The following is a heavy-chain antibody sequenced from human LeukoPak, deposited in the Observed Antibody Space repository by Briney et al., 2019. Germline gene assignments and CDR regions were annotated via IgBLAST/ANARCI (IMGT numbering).Heavy chain of an antibody. D-gene: IGHD5-18*01. CDR2: FDPEDGET. CDR1: GYTLTELS. V-gene: IGHV1-24*01. CDR3: ATTPGYSYSGYYYYGMDA. J-gene: IGHJ6*02. Sequence: GASVKVSCKVSGYTLTELSMHWVRQAPGKGLEWMGGFDPEDGETIYAQKFQGRVTMTEGTSTDTAYMELSSLRSEDTAVYYCATTPGYSYSGYYYYGMDAWGQGTTVTVSS.